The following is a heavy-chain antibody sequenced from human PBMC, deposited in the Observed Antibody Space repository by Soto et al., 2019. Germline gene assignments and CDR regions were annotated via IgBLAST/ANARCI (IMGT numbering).Heavy chain of an antibody. D-gene: IGHD5-12*01. CDR2: ISGSGGST. V-gene: IGHV3-23*01. Sequence: PGGSMRLSCAASGCTFSSYAMSWVRQAPGKGLEWVSAISGSGGSTYYADSVKGRFTISRDNSKNTLYLQMNSLRAEDTAVYYCARDDSGYGDYYYYMDVWGKGTTVTVSS. CDR3: ARDDSGYGDYYYYMDV. CDR1: GCTFSSYA. J-gene: IGHJ6*03.